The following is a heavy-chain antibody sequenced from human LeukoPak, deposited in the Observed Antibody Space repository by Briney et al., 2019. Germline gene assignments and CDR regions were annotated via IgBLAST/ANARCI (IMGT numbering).Heavy chain of an antibody. CDR1: GGSISSDYYS. J-gene: IGHJ6*03. CDR3: ARSYSSSSVLSYYYFYMDV. Sequence: TSQTLSLTCTVSGGSISSDYYSWSWIRQPAGKGLEWIGRIYTSGSTNYNPSLKSRVTISVDTSKNHFSLELTSVTTADTAVYYCARSYSSSSVLSYYYFYMDVWGKGTTVTASS. CDR2: IYTSGST. V-gene: IGHV4-61*02. D-gene: IGHD6-13*01.